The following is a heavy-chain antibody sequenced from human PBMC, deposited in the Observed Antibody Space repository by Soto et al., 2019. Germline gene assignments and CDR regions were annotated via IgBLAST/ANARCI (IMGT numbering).Heavy chain of an antibody. V-gene: IGHV3-30*18. CDR2: ISYDGSNK. J-gene: IGHJ4*02. CDR3: AKDYYGDHVTVDY. Sequence: GGSLRLSCAASGFTFSSYGMHWVRQAPGKGLEWVAVISYDGSNKYYADSVKGRFTISRDNSKNTLYLQMNSLRAEDTAVYYCAKDYYGDHVTVDYWGQGTLVTVSS. CDR1: GFTFSSYG. D-gene: IGHD4-17*01.